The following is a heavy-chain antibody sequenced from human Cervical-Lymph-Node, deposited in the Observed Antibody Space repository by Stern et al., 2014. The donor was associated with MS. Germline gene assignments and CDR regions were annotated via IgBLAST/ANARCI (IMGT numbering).Heavy chain of an antibody. CDR2: IYPGDSDT. CDR3: ARHYEEHNFWSGYLTDY. J-gene: IGHJ4*02. D-gene: IGHD3-3*01. CDR1: GYSFTTYW. V-gene: IGHV5-51*01. Sequence: EVQLVESGAEVKKPGESLKISCKVSGYSFTTYWIGWVRQMPGKGLEWMGIIYPGDSDTRYSPSFQGQVTISADKSISTAYLQWSSLKASDTAMYYCARHYEEHNFWSGYLTDYWGQGTLVTVSS.